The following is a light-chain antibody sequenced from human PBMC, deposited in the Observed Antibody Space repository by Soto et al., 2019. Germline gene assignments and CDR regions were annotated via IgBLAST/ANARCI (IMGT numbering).Light chain of an antibody. V-gene: IGLV2-8*01. Sequence: QSVLTQPPSASGSPGQSVIISCTGTSSDVGGYNYVSWYQQHPGKAPKLMIYEVSKRPSGVPDRFSGSKSGNTASLTVSGLQPEDEADYYCSSYAGSNNFVVFGGGTKLTVL. CDR3: SSYAGSNNFVV. CDR1: SSDVGGYNY. CDR2: EVS. J-gene: IGLJ2*01.